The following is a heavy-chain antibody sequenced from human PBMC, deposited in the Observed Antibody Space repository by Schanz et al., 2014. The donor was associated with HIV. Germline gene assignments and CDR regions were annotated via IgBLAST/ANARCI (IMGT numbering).Heavy chain of an antibody. J-gene: IGHJ6*02. CDR1: GFTFSSYG. CDR3: AKGSSLWSFYYGMDV. D-gene: IGHD3-10*01. CDR2: ISYDGSNK. V-gene: IGHV3-30*18. Sequence: QVQLVESGGGVVQPGRSLRLSCAASGFTFSSYGMHWVRQAPGKGLEWVAVISYDGSNKYYADSVKGRFTISRDNSKSTLYLQMNSLRAEDTAVYYCAKGSSLWSFYYGMDVWGQGTTVTVSS.